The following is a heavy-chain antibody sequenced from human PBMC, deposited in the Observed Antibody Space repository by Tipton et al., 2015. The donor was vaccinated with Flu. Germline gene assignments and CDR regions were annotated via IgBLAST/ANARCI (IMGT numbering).Heavy chain of an antibody. V-gene: IGHV4-39*01. J-gene: IGHJ4*02. CDR3: ASTAQPKLYYFDY. CDR1: GGSISSSSYY. Sequence: TLSLTCTVSGGSISSSSYYWGWIRQPPGKGLEWIGSIYYSGSTYYNPSLKSRVTISVDTSKNQFSLKLSSVTAAGTAVYYCASTAQPKLYYFDYWGQGTLVTVSS. CDR2: IYYSGST. D-gene: IGHD5-18*01.